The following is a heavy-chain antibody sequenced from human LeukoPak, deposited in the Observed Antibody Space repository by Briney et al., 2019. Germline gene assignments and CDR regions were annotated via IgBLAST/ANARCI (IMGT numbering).Heavy chain of an antibody. J-gene: IGHJ4*02. CDR2: VKSKTNGGTT. D-gene: IGHD6-13*01. Sequence: GGSLRLSCAASGFTFSNYAMNWVRQAPGKGLEWVGRVKSKTNGGTTGYAAPVKGRFTISRDDSKNTYLQMNSLKSEDTAVYYCTAGIGHSDFDYWGQGTLVTVSS. V-gene: IGHV3-15*01. CDR3: TAGIGHSDFDY. CDR1: GFTFSNYA.